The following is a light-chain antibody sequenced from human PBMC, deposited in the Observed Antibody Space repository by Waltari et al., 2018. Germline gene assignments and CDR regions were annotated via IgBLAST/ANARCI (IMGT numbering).Light chain of an antibody. Sequence: DIVMTQSPDSLAVSLGERATITCKSSQSLLSKNDNFMAWYQKKPGQPPNLLIFGASTLQTGVPARFSGSGSGADFTLTISSLQAEDVAVYYCQQYHSSPLTFGGGTKVEIK. CDR1: QSLLSKNDNF. CDR2: GAS. CDR3: QQYHSSPLT. J-gene: IGKJ4*01. V-gene: IGKV4-1*01.